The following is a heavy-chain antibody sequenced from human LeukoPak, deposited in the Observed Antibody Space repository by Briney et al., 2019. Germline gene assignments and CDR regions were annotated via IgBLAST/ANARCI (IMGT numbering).Heavy chain of an antibody. CDR1: GFTFSSYD. V-gene: IGHV3-23*01. CDR3: AKSLVRWAFDY. D-gene: IGHD4-23*01. J-gene: IGHJ4*02. Sequence: PGGPLRLSCAASGFTFSSYDMSWVRQAPGKGLEWVSSLTTDGGSTEYADSVKGRFTISRDNSKNTLYLQMNSLRAEDTALYYCAKSLVRWAFDYWGQGILVTVSS. CDR2: LTTDGGST.